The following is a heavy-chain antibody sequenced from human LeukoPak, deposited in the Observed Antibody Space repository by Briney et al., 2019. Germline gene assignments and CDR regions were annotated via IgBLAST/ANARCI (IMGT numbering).Heavy chain of an antibody. J-gene: IGHJ4*02. Sequence: PGGSLRLSCAASGFTFSSYGMHWVRQAPGKGLEWVAFIRYDGSNKYYADSVKGRFTISRENAKNSLYLQMNSLRAGDTAVYYCARGYGGIFDYWGQGTLVTVSS. CDR1: GFTFSSYG. V-gene: IGHV3-30*02. D-gene: IGHD4-23*01. CDR2: IRYDGSNK. CDR3: ARGYGGIFDY.